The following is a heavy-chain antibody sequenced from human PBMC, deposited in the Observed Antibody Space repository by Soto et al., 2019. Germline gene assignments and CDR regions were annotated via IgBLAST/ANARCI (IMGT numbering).Heavy chain of an antibody. Sequence: QVQLVQSGAEVKKPGASVKVSCKASGYTFTSYGISWVRQATGQGLEWMGWISAYNGNTTYAQKLKGRVTMTTNTSTSTACVKLRSLRSNDTAVSYCARDGTVPTIGAGAFFDYWGQGTLVTVSS. CDR1: GYTFTSYG. CDR3: ARDGTVPTIGAGAFFDY. D-gene: IGHD4-17*01. CDR2: ISAYNGNT. J-gene: IGHJ4*02. V-gene: IGHV1-18*01.